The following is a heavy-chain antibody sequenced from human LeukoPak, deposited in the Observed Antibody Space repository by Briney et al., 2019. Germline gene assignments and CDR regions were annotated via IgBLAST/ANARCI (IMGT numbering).Heavy chain of an antibody. CDR1: GYTLHTYG. CDR3: ARDGSGHWFDP. V-gene: IGHV1-18*04. CDR2: INAYNGDT. Sequence: ASVKVSCKASGYTLHTYGISWLRQAPGQGLEWMGWINAYNGDTKHAQKFQGRDTMTTDTSTTTAYMELGSLRPDDTAVYYCARDGSGHWFDPWGQGTLVTVSS. D-gene: IGHD6-25*01. J-gene: IGHJ5*02.